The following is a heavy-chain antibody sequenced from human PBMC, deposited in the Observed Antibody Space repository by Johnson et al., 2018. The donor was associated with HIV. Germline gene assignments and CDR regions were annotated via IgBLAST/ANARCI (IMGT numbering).Heavy chain of an antibody. V-gene: IGHV3-15*01. CDR3: ARAGAGAFDL. CDR2: IKSKTDGGTT. Sequence: VQLVESGGGLVKPGGSLRLSCAASGITFSNAWMSWVRQAPGKGLEWVGRIKSKTDGGTTDYAAPVKGRFTISRDDSKNTLYLQMNSLRAEDTAMYYCARAGAGAFDLWGRGTMVTVSS. J-gene: IGHJ3*01. CDR1: GITFSNAW.